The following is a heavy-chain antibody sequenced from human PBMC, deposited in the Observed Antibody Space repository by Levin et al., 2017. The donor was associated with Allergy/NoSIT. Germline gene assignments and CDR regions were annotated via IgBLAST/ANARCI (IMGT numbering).Heavy chain of an antibody. CDR2: IYYSGST. V-gene: IGHV4-39*01. J-gene: IGHJ5*02. Sequence: SETLSLTCTVSGGSISSSSYYWGWIRQPPGKGLEWIGNIYYSGSTYYNPSLKSRVTISVDTSKNQFSLKLTSVTAADTAVYYCARRWGSSWYNWFDPWGQGTLVTVSS. CDR3: ARRWGSSWYNWFDP. D-gene: IGHD6-13*01. CDR1: GGSISSSSYY.